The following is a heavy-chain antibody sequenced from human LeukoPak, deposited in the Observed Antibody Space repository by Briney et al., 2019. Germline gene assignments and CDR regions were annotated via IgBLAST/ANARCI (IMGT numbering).Heavy chain of an antibody. CDR2: ISAYNGNT. D-gene: IGHD6-13*01. CDR3: ARDRPGYSSSWYRYFDY. CDR1: GYTFTSYG. Sequence: ASVKVSCKASGYTFTSYGISWVRQAPGQGLEWMGWISAYNGNTNYAQKLQGRVTMTTDTSASTAYMELSSLRSEDTAVYYCARDRPGYSSSWYRYFDYWGQGTLVTVSS. J-gene: IGHJ4*02. V-gene: IGHV1-18*01.